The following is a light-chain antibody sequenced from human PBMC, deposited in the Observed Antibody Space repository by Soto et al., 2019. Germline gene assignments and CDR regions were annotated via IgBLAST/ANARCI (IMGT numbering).Light chain of an antibody. CDR1: SSDVSGYNR. Sequence: QSALTQPPSMSGSPGQSVTISCTGTSSDVSGYNRVSWYQQPPGTAPKLLIYEVTNRPSGVPDRFSGSRSGNTASLTISGLQPEDEADYYCSSYTSSTTVVFGGGTQLTVL. CDR2: EVT. CDR3: SSYTSSTTVV. V-gene: IGLV2-18*02. J-gene: IGLJ2*01.